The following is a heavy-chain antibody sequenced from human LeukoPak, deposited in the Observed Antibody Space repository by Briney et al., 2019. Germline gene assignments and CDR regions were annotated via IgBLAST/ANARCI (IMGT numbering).Heavy chain of an antibody. Sequence: SETLSLTCAVYGGSFSGYYWSWIRQPPGKGREWIGEINHSGSTNYNPSPKSRVTISVDTSKDHFSQKLSSVTAAYTTAYYWARLPRRAATRYYYYYMDVWGKGTTVTVSS. CDR1: GGSFSGYY. J-gene: IGHJ6*03. D-gene: IGHD2-15*01. CDR3: ARLPRRAATRYYYYYMDV. V-gene: IGHV4-34*01. CDR2: INHSGST.